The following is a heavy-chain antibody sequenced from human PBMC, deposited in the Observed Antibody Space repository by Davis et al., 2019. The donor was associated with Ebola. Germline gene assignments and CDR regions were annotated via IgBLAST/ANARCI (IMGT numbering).Heavy chain of an antibody. CDR2: IYYSGST. CDR1: GVSPSSYY. Sequence: SQTLSLTCLVSGVSPSSYYCSWIRQPPGKGLGWIGYIYYSGSTNYNPSLKSRVTISVDTSKNQFSLKLSSVTAADTAVYYCARHFGRFDPWGQGTLVTVSS. J-gene: IGHJ5*02. D-gene: IGHD3-3*02. CDR3: ARHFGRFDP. V-gene: IGHV4-59*01.